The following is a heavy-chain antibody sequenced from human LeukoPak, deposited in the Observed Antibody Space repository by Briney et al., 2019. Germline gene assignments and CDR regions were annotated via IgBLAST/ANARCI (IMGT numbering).Heavy chain of an antibody. V-gene: IGHV3-30-3*02. CDR3: AKKFRGTTVISGDYFDY. CDR1: GFTFSSYA. D-gene: IGHD4-17*01. CDR2: MSSDGSKK. Sequence: GGSLRLSCAASGFTFSSYAMHWVRQTPGKGLEWVAVMSSDGSKKYYADSVKGRFTISRDNSKNTLYLQMNSLRAEDTAVYYRAKKFRGTTVISGDYFDYWGQGTLVTVSS. J-gene: IGHJ4*02.